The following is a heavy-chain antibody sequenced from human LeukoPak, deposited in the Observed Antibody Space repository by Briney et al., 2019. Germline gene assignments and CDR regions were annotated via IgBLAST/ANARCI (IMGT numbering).Heavy chain of an antibody. J-gene: IGHJ6*02. CDR2: IYSGGST. Sequence: PGGSLRLSCAGSGFTVSSNYMSWVRQAPGKGLEWVSVIYSGGSTYYADSVKGRFTISRDNSKNTLYLQMNSLRAEDTAVYYCARESPDTAMDGWYYYAMDVWGQGNTVTVSS. CDR3: ARESPDTAMDGWYYYAMDV. V-gene: IGHV3-66*02. D-gene: IGHD5-18*01. CDR1: GFTVSSNY.